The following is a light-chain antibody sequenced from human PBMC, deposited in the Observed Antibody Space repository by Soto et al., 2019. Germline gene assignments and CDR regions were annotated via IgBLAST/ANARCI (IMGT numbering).Light chain of an antibody. CDR1: MRDVGAYNL. CDR3: SSYTSKSSLI. CDR2: EVR. V-gene: IGLV2-14*01. Sequence: QSVLTQPASVSGSPGQSITISCAGTMRDVGAYNLVSWYQQHPGRAPQLIIYEVRNRPSGISFRFSGSKSGNTASLTISRLEAEDEADYYCSSYTSKSSLIFGGGTKVTVL. J-gene: IGLJ2*01.